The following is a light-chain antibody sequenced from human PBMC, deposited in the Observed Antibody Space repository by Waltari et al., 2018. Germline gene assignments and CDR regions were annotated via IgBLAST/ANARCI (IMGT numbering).Light chain of an antibody. CDR1: PSVSTS. CDR2: GAS. Sequence: IVMTQSPASLSVSLGERATLSCRASPSVSTSLAWYQQRPGQAPRLLIYGASTRASGIPARFSGVGSGPEFTLTISSLQSEDLGIYYCQQYNKWPTTFGQGTRLDIK. J-gene: IGKJ5*01. V-gene: IGKV3-15*01. CDR3: QQYNKWPTT.